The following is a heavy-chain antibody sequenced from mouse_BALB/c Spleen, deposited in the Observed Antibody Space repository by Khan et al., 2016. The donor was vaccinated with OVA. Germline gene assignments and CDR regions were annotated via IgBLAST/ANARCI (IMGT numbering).Heavy chain of an antibody. V-gene: IGHV1-7*01. CDR2: IDPTTGYT. CDR1: GYTFTNYW. CDR3: TSRGSTYTWFGY. J-gene: IGHJ3*01. D-gene: IGHD1-1*01. Sequence: QVRLQQSGAELAKPGASVKMSCKAPGYTFTNYWMHWVKQRPGQGLEWIGYIDPTTGYTEYNQKFKDKATLTADKSSSTAYMQLSSLTSEDSAVYYCTSRGSTYTWFGYWGQGTLVTVSA.